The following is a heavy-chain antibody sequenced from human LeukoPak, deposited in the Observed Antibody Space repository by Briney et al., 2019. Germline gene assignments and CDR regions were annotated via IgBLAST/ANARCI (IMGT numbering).Heavy chain of an antibody. CDR1: GGSISSYY. CDR3: ARETPYGSGSYPFDY. Sequence: PSETLSLTCTVSGGSISSYYWNWIRQPPGKGLEWIGYIYNTGNTNNNPSLKSRVTISVDTSKNHFSLKLSPVTAADTAVYYCARETPYGSGSYPFDYWGQGILVTVSS. J-gene: IGHJ4*02. CDR2: IYNTGNT. D-gene: IGHD3-10*01. V-gene: IGHV4-59*01.